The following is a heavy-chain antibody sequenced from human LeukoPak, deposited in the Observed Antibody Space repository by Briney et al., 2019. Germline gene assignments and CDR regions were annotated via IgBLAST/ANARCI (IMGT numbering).Heavy chain of an antibody. CDR3: ARSVGPDAFDI. V-gene: IGHV1-69*04. Sequence: SVKVSCKASGGTFSSYAISWVRQAPGQGLEWMGRIIPILGIANYAQKFQGRVTITADKSTSTAYMELSSLRSEDTAVYYCARSVGPDAFDIWGQGTMVTVSS. D-gene: IGHD4-23*01. CDR1: GGTFSSYA. J-gene: IGHJ3*02. CDR2: IIPILGIA.